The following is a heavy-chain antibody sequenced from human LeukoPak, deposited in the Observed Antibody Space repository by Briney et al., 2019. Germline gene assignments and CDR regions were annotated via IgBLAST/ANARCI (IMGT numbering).Heavy chain of an antibody. CDR3: ARWANDFWSGFRYRDYYYYGMDV. V-gene: IGHV4-61*01. J-gene: IGHJ6*02. Sequence: PSETLSLTCTVSGGSVSSGSYYWSWIRQPPGKGLEWIGYIYYSGSTNYNPSLKSRVTISVDTSKNQFSLKLSSVTAADTAVYYCARWANDFWSGFRYRDYYYYGMDVWGQGTTVTVSS. D-gene: IGHD3-3*01. CDR1: GGSVSSGSYY. CDR2: IYYSGST.